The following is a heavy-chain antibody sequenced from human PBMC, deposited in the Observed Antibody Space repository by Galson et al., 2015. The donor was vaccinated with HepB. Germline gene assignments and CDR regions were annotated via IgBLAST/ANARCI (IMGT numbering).Heavy chain of an antibody. J-gene: IGHJ6*02. Sequence: SVKVSCKASGGTFSSYTISWVRQAPGQGLEWMGRIIPIPGIANYAQKFQGRVTITADKSTSTAYMELSSLRSEDTAVYYCARSPYYYDSSGYYYASGMDVWGQGTTVTVSS. CDR3: ARSPYYYDSSGYYYASGMDV. CDR1: GGTFSSYT. D-gene: IGHD3-22*01. CDR2: IIPIPGIA. V-gene: IGHV1-69*02.